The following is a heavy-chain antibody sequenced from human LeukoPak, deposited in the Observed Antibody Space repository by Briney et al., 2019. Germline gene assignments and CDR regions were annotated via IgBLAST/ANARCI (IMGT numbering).Heavy chain of an antibody. J-gene: IGHJ3*02. CDR1: GGSINNY. V-gene: IGHV4-59*08. CDR3: ARHSCGGDCYSLAYAAFDI. CDR2: IHYTGST. D-gene: IGHD2-21*02. Sequence: SETLSLTCTVSGGSINNYWSWIRQPPGKGLECIGYIHYTGSTNYNPSLKSRVTISVDTSKNQFSLRLSSVTAADTAVYYCARHSCGGDCYSLAYAAFDIWGQGTMVTVSS.